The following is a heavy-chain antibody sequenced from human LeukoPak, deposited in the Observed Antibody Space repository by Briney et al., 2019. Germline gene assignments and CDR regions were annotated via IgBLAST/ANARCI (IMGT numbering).Heavy chain of an antibody. CDR1: GYTFTNYG. D-gene: IGHD3-9*01. J-gene: IGHJ4*02. CDR3: ARDRGQDFDWLLYR. V-gene: IGHV1-18*01. CDR2: ISAYNGNT. Sequence: GASVKVSCKASGYTFTNYGISWVRQAPGQGLEWMGWISAYNGNTNYAQKLRGRVTMTTDTSTSTAYMELRSLRSDDTAVYYCARDRGQDFDWLLYRWGQGTLVTVSS.